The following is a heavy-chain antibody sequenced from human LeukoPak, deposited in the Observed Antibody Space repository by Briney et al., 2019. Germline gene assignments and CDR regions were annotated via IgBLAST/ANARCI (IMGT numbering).Heavy chain of an antibody. V-gene: IGHV4-30-2*01. CDR3: ARGGYDDRLFDY. Sequence: SETLSLTCTVSGGSISSGGYYWSWIRQPPGKGLEWIGYIYHSGSTYYNPSLKSRVTISVDRSKNQFSLKLSSVTAADTAVYYCARGGYDDRLFDYWGQGTLVTVSS. D-gene: IGHD5-12*01. CDR1: GGSISSGGYY. CDR2: IYHSGST. J-gene: IGHJ4*02.